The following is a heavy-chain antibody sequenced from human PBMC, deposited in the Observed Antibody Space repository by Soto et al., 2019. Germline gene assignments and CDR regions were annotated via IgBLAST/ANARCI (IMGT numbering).Heavy chain of an antibody. CDR2: IGTAGDT. Sequence: GGSLRLSCVASGFTFSSYDMHWVRQATGKGLEWVSAIGTAGDTYYPGSVKGRFTISRENAKNSLYLQMNSLRAEDTAVYYCARSILGGYAFDIWGQGTMVTVSS. V-gene: IGHV3-13*01. J-gene: IGHJ3*02. D-gene: IGHD3-16*01. CDR1: GFTFSSYD. CDR3: ARSILGGYAFDI.